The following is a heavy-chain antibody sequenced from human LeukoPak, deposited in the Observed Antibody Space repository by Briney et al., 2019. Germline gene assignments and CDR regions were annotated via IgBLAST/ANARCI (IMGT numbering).Heavy chain of an antibody. CDR2: INAYNGNK. V-gene: IGHV1-18*01. CDR3: AREETTAEYLC. Sequence: ASVKVSCKASGYTFTSYGISWVRQATGQGLEWMGWINAYNGNKNFAQRLQGRVTMTTDTSTSTAYRELRRERSDDSAVNYCAREETTAEYLCWGQGTLVTVSS. J-gene: IGHJ4*02. D-gene: IGHD4-17*01. CDR1: GYTFTSYG.